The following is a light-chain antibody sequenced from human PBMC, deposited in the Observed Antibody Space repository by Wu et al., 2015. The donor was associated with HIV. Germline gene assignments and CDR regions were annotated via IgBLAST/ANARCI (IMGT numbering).Light chain of an antibody. V-gene: IGKV3-11*01. CDR2: DAS. Sequence: EIVLTQSPATLSLSPGERATLSCRASQSVSSYLAWYQQKPGQAPRLLIYDASNRATGIPDRFSGRGSGADFTLTISRLEPEDSAVYYCQQYGYAPDTFGPGTKVEIK. J-gene: IGKJ3*01. CDR1: QSVSSY. CDR3: QQYGYAPDT.